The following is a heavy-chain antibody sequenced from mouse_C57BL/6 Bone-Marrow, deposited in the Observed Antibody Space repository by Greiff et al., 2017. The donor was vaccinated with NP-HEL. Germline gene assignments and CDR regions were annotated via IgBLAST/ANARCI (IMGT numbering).Heavy chain of an antibody. CDR1: GYTFTSYG. CDR3: ARGTLRGDY. CDR2: IYPRSGNT. V-gene: IGHV1-81*01. Sequence: VKLMESGAELARPGASVKLSCKASGYTFTSYGISWVKQRTGQGLEWIGEIYPRSGNTYYNEKFKGKATLTADKSSSTAYMELRSLTSEDSAVYFCARGTLRGDYWGQGTTLTVSS. D-gene: IGHD1-1*01. J-gene: IGHJ2*01.